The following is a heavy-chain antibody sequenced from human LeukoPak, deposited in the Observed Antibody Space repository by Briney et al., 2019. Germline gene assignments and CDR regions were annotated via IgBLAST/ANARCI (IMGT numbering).Heavy chain of an antibody. CDR3: AKDGEDYYGSVQEVYFDY. V-gene: IGHV3-30-3*01. D-gene: IGHD3-10*01. Sequence: GGSLRLSCAASGFTFSSYAMHWVRQAPGKGLEWVAVISYDGSNKYYADSVKGRFTISRDNSKNTLYLQMNSLRAEDTAVYYCAKDGEDYYGSVQEVYFDYWGQGTLVTVSS. J-gene: IGHJ4*02. CDR2: ISYDGSNK. CDR1: GFTFSSYA.